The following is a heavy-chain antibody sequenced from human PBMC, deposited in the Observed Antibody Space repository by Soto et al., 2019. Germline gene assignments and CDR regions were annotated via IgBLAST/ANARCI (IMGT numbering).Heavy chain of an antibody. J-gene: IGHJ3*02. CDR2: INGRSSNI. CDR3: ARDESWAFDI. D-gene: IGHD3-16*02. V-gene: IGHV3-48*01. CDR1: GFTFSSYS. Sequence: EVQLVESGGGLVQPGGSLRLSCVASGFTFSSYSMNWVRQAPGKGLEWVSYINGRSSNIHYADSVKGRFTISRDNAKNSLYLQMNSLRAEDTALYYCARDESWAFDIWGQGTMVTVSS.